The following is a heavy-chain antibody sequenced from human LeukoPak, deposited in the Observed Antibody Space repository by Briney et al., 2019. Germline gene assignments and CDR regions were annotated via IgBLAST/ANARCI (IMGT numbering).Heavy chain of an antibody. CDR3: ARASGTDATGYVQIDL. J-gene: IGHJ5*02. CDR2: IRYDGTNK. Sequence: GGSLRLSCAASGFTFSTYGTHWVRQAPGKGLEWVAFIRYDGTNKHYADSVQGRFTISRDNSKNTLYLQMNSLRAEDTAVYYCARASGTDATGYVQIDLWGQGTLVTVSS. CDR1: GFTFSTYG. V-gene: IGHV3-30*02. D-gene: IGHD3-9*01.